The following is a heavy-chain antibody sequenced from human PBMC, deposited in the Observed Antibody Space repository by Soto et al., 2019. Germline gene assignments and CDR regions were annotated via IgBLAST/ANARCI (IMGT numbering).Heavy chain of an antibody. V-gene: IGHV4-34*01. J-gene: IGHJ6*02. CDR2: INHSGST. CDR3: ARDSRGYSYGYVSYYYYYYGMDV. Sequence: SETLSLTCAVYGGSFSGYYWSWIRQPPGKGLEWIGEINHSGSTNYNPSLKSRVTISVDTSKNQFSLKLSSVTAADTAVYYCARDSRGYSYGYVSYYYYYYGMDVWGQGTTVTVSS. CDR1: GGSFSGYY. D-gene: IGHD5-18*01.